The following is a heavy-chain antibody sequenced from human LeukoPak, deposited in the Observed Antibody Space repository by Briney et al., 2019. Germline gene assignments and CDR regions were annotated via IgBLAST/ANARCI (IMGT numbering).Heavy chain of an antibody. V-gene: IGHV3-30*03. D-gene: IGHD6-13*01. CDR1: GFTFSSYG. CDR2: ISYDGSNK. CDR3: AASRIAAAGILDY. J-gene: IGHJ4*02. Sequence: PGGSLRLSCAASGFTFSSYGMHWVRQAPGKGLEWVAVISYDGSNKYYADSVKGRFTIPRDNSKNTLYLQMNSLRAEDTAVYYCAASRIAAAGILDYWGQGTLVTVSS.